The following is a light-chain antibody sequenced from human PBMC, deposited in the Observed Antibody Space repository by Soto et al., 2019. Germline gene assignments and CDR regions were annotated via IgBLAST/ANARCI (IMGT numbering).Light chain of an antibody. Sequence: TNSAVALSLSAGERATLSCRVSQTLARSYLAWYQQKPGQAPRLLIHRIYTRATGIADRFSGSASGTDFTLTISRLEPEDFAVYYCQLYGTLPKTFGQGTKVDIK. J-gene: IGKJ1*01. V-gene: IGKV3-20*01. CDR3: QLYGTLPKT. CDR1: QTLARSY. CDR2: RIY.